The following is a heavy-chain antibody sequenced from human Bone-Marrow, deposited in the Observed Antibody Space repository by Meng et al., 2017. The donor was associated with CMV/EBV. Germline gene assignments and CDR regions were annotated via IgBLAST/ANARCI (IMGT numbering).Heavy chain of an antibody. J-gene: IGHJ4*02. CDR2: IYYSGST. Sequence: SETLSLTCSLSGGFISSNSHYWAWLRQPRGKGLEWLGYIYYSGSTNYNPSLKSRVTISVDTSKNQFSLKLSSVTAADTAVYYCARVFHRWDSSGYNDYWGQGTLVTVSS. D-gene: IGHD3-22*01. CDR1: GGFISSNSHY. V-gene: IGHV4-61*05. CDR3: ARVFHRWDSSGYNDY.